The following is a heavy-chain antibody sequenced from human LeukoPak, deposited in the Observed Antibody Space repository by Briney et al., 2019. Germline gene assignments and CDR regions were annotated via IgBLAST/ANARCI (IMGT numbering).Heavy chain of an antibody. CDR2: ISGDGGST. J-gene: IGHJ4*02. V-gene: IGHV3-43*02. Sequence: GGSLRLSCAASGFTFDDYAKHWVRQAPGKGLEWVSLISGDGGSTYYADSVKGRFTISRDNSKNSLYLQMNSLRTEDTAVYYCAKDMVRGLATYYFDYWGQGTLVTVSS. D-gene: IGHD3-10*01. CDR3: AKDMVRGLATYYFDY. CDR1: GFTFDDYA.